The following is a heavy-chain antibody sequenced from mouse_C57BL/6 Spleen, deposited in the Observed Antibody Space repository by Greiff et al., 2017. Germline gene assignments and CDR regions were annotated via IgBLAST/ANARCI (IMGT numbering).Heavy chain of an antibody. CDR1: GFTFSSYA. CDR3: TREPYGSHSMDY. Sequence: EVHLVESGEGLVKPGGSLKLSCAASGFTFSSYAMSWVRQTPEKRLEWVAYISSGGDYIYYADTVKGRFTISRDNARNTLYLQMSSLKSEDTAMYYCTREPYGSHSMDYWGQGTSVTVSS. V-gene: IGHV5-9-1*02. D-gene: IGHD1-1*01. J-gene: IGHJ4*01. CDR2: ISSGGDYI.